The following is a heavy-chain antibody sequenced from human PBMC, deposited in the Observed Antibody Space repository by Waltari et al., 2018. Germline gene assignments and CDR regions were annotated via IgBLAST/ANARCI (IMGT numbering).Heavy chain of an antibody. D-gene: IGHD6-6*01. CDR1: GFTFSSYS. V-gene: IGHV3-21*01. Sequence: EVQLVESGGGLVKPGGSLSLSCAASGFTFSSYSMNWVRQAPGKGLEWVSSMSSSSSYIYYADSVKGRFTISRDNAKNSLYLQMNSLRAEDTAVYYCARAYRIAARSYYMDVWGKGTTVTISS. CDR3: ARAYRIAARSYYMDV. CDR2: MSSSSSYI. J-gene: IGHJ6*03.